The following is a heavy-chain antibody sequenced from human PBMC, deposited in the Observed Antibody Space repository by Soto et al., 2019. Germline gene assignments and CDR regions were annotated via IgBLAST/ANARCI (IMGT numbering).Heavy chain of an antibody. CDR1: GGPISSYY. J-gene: IGHJ4*02. V-gene: IGHV4-59*01. CDR3: AGGRSGWPPLSDS. D-gene: IGHD6-19*01. CDR2: IYYSGST. Sequence: QVQLQESGPGLVKPSETLSLNCTVSGGPISSYYWSWIRQSPGKGLEWIGYIYYSGSTNYNPSLKTRLNTSVATSKNQFSLEFRSVTPSDTAVYYGAGGRSGWPPLSDSWGPGTLVTVSS.